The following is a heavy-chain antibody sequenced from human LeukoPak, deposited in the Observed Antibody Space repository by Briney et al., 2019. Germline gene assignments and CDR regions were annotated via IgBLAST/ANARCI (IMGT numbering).Heavy chain of an antibody. CDR3: ARGAMVRGVMGLGYYMDV. D-gene: IGHD3-10*01. V-gene: IGHV4-34*01. Sequence: PSETLSLTCAVYGGSFSGYYWSWLRQPPGKGLEWIGEINHCGSTNYNPSLKSRVTISVDTSKNQFSLKLSSVTAADTAVYYCARGAMVRGVMGLGYYMDVWGKGTTVTVSS. J-gene: IGHJ6*03. CDR1: GGSFSGYY. CDR2: INHCGST.